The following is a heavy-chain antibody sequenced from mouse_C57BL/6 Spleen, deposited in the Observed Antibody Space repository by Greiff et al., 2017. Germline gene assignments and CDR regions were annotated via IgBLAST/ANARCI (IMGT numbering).Heavy chain of an antibody. Sequence: QVQLQQPGAELVKPGASVKMSCKASGYTFTSYWITWVKQRPGQGLEWIGDIYPGSGSTNYNEKFKSKATLTVDTSSSTAYMQLSSRTSEDSAVYYCARVERGFWGYMDYWGQGTSVTVSS. CDR1: GYTFTSYW. D-gene: IGHD3-1*01. J-gene: IGHJ4*01. V-gene: IGHV1-55*01. CDR2: IYPGSGST. CDR3: ARVERGFWGYMDY.